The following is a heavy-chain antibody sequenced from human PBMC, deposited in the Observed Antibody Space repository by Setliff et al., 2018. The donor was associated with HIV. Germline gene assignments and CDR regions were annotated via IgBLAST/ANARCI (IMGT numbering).Heavy chain of an antibody. Sequence: PSETLSLTCAVSGYSISSGYYWGWIRQPPGKGLEWIGYIYYSGTTYYNPSLKSRVTISVDKSKNQFSLKLNSVTAADTAVYYCARRYGDYKIGDWFFDLWGRGTLVTV. CDR2: IYYSGTT. J-gene: IGHJ2*01. D-gene: IGHD4-17*01. CDR3: ARRYGDYKIGDWFFDL. V-gene: IGHV4-38-2*01. CDR1: GYSISSGYY.